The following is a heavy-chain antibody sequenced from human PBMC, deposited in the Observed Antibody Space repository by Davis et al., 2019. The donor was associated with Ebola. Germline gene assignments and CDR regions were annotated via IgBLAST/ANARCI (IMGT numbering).Heavy chain of an antibody. J-gene: IGHJ4*02. Sequence: PSETLSLTCAVYGGSFSGYYWSWIRQPPGKGLEWIGEINHSGSTNYNPSLKSRVTIPVDTSKNQFSLKLSSVTAADTAVYYCARDEAVAGILPVGYFDYWGQGTLVTVSS. V-gene: IGHV4-34*01. CDR3: ARDEAVAGILPVGYFDY. D-gene: IGHD6-19*01. CDR1: GGSFSGYY. CDR2: INHSGST.